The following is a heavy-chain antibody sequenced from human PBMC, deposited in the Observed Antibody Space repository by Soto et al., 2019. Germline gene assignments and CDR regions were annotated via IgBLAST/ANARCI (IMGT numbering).Heavy chain of an antibody. Sequence: GASAKVSCKASGFTFTSSAMQWVRQARGQRLEWIGWIVVGSGNTNYAQKFQERVTITRDMSTSTAYMELSSLRSEDTAVYYCAAAGSGYDYSAFDIWGQGTMVTVSS. D-gene: IGHD5-12*01. J-gene: IGHJ3*02. CDR2: IVVGSGNT. CDR3: AAAGSGYDYSAFDI. CDR1: GFTFTSSA. V-gene: IGHV1-58*02.